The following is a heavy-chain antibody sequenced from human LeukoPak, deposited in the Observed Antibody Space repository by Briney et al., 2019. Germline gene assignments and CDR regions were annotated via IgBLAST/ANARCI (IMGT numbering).Heavy chain of an antibody. J-gene: IGHJ4*02. Sequence: ASVKVSCKASGYTFTGYYMHWVRQAPGQGLEWMGWINPNSGGTNYAQKFQGRVTMTRDTSTSTVYMELSSLRSEDTAVYYCARGYSSSWYDYWGQGTLVTVSS. CDR3: ARGYSSSWYDY. D-gene: IGHD6-13*01. CDR1: GYTFTGYY. V-gene: IGHV1-2*02. CDR2: INPNSGGT.